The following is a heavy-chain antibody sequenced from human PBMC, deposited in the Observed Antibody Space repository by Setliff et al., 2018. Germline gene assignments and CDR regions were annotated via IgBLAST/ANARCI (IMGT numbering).Heavy chain of an antibody. D-gene: IGHD3-22*01. CDR1: GGSISPYY. CDR2: IFYSGST. V-gene: IGHV4-59*08. CDR3: ARQDRFYDRSVFVEYFQH. J-gene: IGHJ1*01. Sequence: SETLSLTCSVSGGSISPYYWIWIRQSPGKGLEWIGYIFYSGSTRYNPSLESRVTMSVDTSKNQISLKLTSVTAADTAVYYCARQDRFYDRSVFVEYFQHWGQGALVTVSS.